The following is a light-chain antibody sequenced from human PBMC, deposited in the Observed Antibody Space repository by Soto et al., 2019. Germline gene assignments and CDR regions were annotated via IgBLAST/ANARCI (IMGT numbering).Light chain of an antibody. Sequence: QSVLTQPASVSGSPGQSITISCTGTNSDVGGYNYVSWYQQHPGKAPKVMIYDVNNRPSGVSNRFSGSKSGNTASLTISGLQAEDEADYYCSSYTSSNTEVFGGGTKLTVL. V-gene: IGLV2-14*01. CDR2: DVN. CDR3: SSYTSSNTEV. J-gene: IGLJ2*01. CDR1: NSDVGGYNY.